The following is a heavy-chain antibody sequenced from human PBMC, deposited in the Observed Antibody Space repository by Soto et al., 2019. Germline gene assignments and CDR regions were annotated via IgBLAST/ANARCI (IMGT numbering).Heavy chain of an antibody. V-gene: IGHV3-64D*06. CDR2: INYNGGTT. Sequence: GGSLRLSCSASGFPFSNHAMHWVRQAPGKGLEYVSAINYNGGTTYYVDSVKGRFTISRDNSKNTLYLQMSSLKVEDTAMYHCVTWGGIEARNLDHWGQGTLVTVSS. J-gene: IGHJ4*02. D-gene: IGHD6-6*01. CDR1: GFPFSNHA. CDR3: VTWGGIEARNLDH.